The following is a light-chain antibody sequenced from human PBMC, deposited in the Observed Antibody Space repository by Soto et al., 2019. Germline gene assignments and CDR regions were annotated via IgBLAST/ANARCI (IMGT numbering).Light chain of an antibody. CDR1: ESVSRK. V-gene: IGKV3-15*01. CDR2: DAS. CDR3: PQHNDPPT. J-gene: IGKJ5*01. Sequence: EIVMTQSPATLSVAPGERATLSCRASESVSRKLVWYQKKPGQAPRLLIHDASTRASGLPARFSGSASAKESLLTISRLASDDSAIYYCPQHNDPPTFGEGTRLEIK.